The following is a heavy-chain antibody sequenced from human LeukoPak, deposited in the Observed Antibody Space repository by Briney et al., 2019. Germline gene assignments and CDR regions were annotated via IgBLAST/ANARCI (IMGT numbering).Heavy chain of an antibody. Sequence: GGSLRLSCAASGFTFSSYGMSWVRQAPGKGLEWVSSISGSGGNTYYADSVKGRFTISRDNSKNTLFLHMNSLRAGDTAVYYCAKALGGYHFDYWGQGTLVTVSS. V-gene: IGHV3-23*01. CDR3: AKALGGYHFDY. CDR1: GFTFSSYG. D-gene: IGHD3-16*01. CDR2: ISGSGGNT. J-gene: IGHJ4*02.